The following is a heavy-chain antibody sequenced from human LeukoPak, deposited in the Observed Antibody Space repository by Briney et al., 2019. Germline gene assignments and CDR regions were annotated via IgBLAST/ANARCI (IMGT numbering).Heavy chain of an antibody. CDR1: GGSISSGSYY. D-gene: IGHD6-13*01. CDR2: IYTSGST. CDR3: ARERGQQLFDP. V-gene: IGHV4-61*02. Sequence: NPSQTLSLTCTVSGGSISSGSYYWSWIRQPAGRGLEWIGRIYTSGSTNYNPSLKSRVTISVDTSKNQFSLKLSSVTAADTAVYYCARERGQQLFDPWGQGTLVTVSS. J-gene: IGHJ5*02.